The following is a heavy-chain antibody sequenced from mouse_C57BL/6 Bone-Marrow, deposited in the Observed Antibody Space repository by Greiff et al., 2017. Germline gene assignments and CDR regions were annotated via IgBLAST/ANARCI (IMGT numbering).Heavy chain of an antibody. CDR3: ARSGGYYGENYFDY. CDR2: IYPGSGST. CDR1: GYTFTSYW. Sequence: QVQLKESGAELVKPGASVKMSCKASGYTFTSYWITWVKQRPGQGLEWIGDIYPGSGSTNYNEKFKSKATLTVDTSSSTAYMQLSSLTSEDSAVYYCARSGGYYGENYFDYWGQGTTLTVSS. D-gene: IGHD1-2*01. J-gene: IGHJ2*01. V-gene: IGHV1-55*01.